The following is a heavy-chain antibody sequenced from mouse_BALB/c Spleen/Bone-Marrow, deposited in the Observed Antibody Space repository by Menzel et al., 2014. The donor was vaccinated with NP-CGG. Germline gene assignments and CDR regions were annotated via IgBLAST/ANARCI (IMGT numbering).Heavy chain of an antibody. CDR2: ISNGSSPI. D-gene: IGHD2-4*01. V-gene: IGHV5-17*02. CDR3: ARKGAMITHYYAMDY. CDR1: GFIFSSFG. J-gene: IGHJ4*01. Sequence: EVMLVESGGGLVQPGGSRKLSCAASGFIFSSFGMHWVRQAPEKGLEWVAYISNGSSPIYYADTVKGRFTISRDNPKNTLFLQMTSLRSEDTAMYYCARKGAMITHYYAMDYWGQGTSVTVSS.